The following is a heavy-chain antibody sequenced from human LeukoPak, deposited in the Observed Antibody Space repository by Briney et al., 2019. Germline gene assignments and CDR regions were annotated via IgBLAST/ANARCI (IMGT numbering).Heavy chain of an antibody. V-gene: IGHV4-59*01. D-gene: IGHD3-22*01. J-gene: IGHJ5*02. CDR2: IYYSGGT. CDR1: GGSISNYY. CDR3: ARASLDSSGYYYRGWFDP. Sequence: SETLSLTCTVSGGSISNYYWSWIRQSPGKGLEWIGYIYYSGGTNYNPSLKSRVTISVDTSKKQISLNLSSVTAADAAVYYCARASLDSSGYYYRGWFDPWGQGTLVTVSS.